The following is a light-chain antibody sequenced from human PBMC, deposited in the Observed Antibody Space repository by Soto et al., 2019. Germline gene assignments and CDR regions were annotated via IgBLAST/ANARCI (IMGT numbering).Light chain of an antibody. CDR3: HKSYLTWT. CDR2: EAS. V-gene: IGKV3-15*01. CDR1: QSLRSD. Sequence: IRVSQSAATVSLYKGERATISCRASQSLRSDLAWYQQKPGQAPRLLIYEASARATGIPSRFSGSGSGTEFTLTILHPDDDDIEDCNPHKSYLTWTFGQVSMVDVK. J-gene: IGKJ1*01.